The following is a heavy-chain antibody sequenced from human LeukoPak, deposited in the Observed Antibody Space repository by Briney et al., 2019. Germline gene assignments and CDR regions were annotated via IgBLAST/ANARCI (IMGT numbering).Heavy chain of an antibody. CDR1: GGSISSRSYY. V-gene: IGHV4-39*01. J-gene: IGHJ4*02. Sequence: PSETLSLTCTVSGGSISSRSYYWGWIRQPPGKGLEWIGSIYYSGSTYYNPSLKSRVTISVDTSKNQFSLKLSSVTAADTAVYYCASLYYDFWSGYYTSAPLDYWGQGTLVTVSS. CDR3: ASLYYDFWSGYYTSAPLDY. D-gene: IGHD3-3*01. CDR2: IYYSGST.